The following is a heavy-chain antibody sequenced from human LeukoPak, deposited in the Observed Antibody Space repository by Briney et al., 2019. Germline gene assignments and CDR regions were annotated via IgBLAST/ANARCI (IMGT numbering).Heavy chain of an antibody. J-gene: IGHJ3*02. Sequence: SQTLSLTCTVSGGSISGGSYYWSWIRQPAGKGLEWIGRIYTSGSTNYNPSLKSRVTISVDTSKNQFSLKLSSVTAADTAVYYCARDHHGVRPPYAFDIWGQGTMVTVSS. V-gene: IGHV4-61*02. CDR3: ARDHHGVRPPYAFDI. CDR2: IYTSGST. CDR1: GGSISGGSYY. D-gene: IGHD4-17*01.